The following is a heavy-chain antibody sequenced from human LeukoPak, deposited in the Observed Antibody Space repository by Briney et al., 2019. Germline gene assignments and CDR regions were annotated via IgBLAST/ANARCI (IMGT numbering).Heavy chain of an antibody. J-gene: IGHJ4*02. D-gene: IGHD2-15*01. CDR2: ITGGSGGT. CDR3: AKDRWTCSGTGCYSFDY. Sequence: GGSLRLSCAASGFTFSIYAMTWVRQAPGKGLEWVSTITGGSGGTCYADSVKGRSTISRDNSKNTLYLQMSSLRAEDTAVYYCAKDRWTCSGTGCYSFDYWGQGTLVTVSS. CDR1: GFTFSIYA. V-gene: IGHV3-23*01.